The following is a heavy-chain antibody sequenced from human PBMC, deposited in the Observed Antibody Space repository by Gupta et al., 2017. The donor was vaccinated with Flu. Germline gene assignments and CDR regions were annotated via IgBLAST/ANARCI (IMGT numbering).Heavy chain of an antibody. D-gene: IGHD1-14*01. CDR2: IHHSGRT. J-gene: IGHJ5*02. Sequence: QLQLQASGPGLVKTSETLSRNCTVSGDSISNSDFYWAWIRQPPGKGLEGFGGIHHSGRTYYNPSLKSRVTMSVDTPKYQFSLKLSSVTAADTAVYYCAARRKDLNWFDPWGQGTLVTVSS. V-gene: IGHV4-39*01. CDR3: AARRKDLNWFDP. CDR1: GDSISNSDFY.